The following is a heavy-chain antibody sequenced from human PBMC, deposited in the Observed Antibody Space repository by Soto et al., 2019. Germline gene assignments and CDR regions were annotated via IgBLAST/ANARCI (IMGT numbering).Heavy chain of an antibody. CDR2: ISSSSNYT. CDR1: GFIFSDYY. D-gene: IGHD6-19*01. Sequence: QVQLVESGGGLVKPGGSLRLSCAASGFIFSDYYMSWIRQAPGKGLEWVSYISSSSNYTNYADSVKGRFTISSDNAKNSLYLQMNSLRAEDTAVYYCATRFRPAERAVAHLFDYWGQGTLVTVSS. J-gene: IGHJ4*02. V-gene: IGHV3-11*06. CDR3: ATRFRPAERAVAHLFDY.